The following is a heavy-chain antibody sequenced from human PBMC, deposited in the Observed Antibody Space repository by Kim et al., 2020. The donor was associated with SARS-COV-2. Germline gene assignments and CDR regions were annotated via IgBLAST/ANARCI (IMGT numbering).Heavy chain of an antibody. Sequence: GGSLRLSCAASGFTFSSYGMHWVRQAPGKGLEWVAVISYDGSNKYYADSVKGRFTISRDNSKNTLYLQMNSLRAEDTAVYYCAKGLWFGELFRNWFDPWGQGTLVTVSS. J-gene: IGHJ5*02. CDR3: AKGLWFGELFRNWFDP. CDR1: GFTFSSYG. V-gene: IGHV3-30*18. D-gene: IGHD3-10*01. CDR2: ISYDGSNK.